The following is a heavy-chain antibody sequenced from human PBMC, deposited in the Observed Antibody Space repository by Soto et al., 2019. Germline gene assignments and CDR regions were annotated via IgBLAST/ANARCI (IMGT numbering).Heavy chain of an antibody. CDR1: GYTFTSYA. V-gene: IGHV1-3*01. Sequence: ASVKVSCKASGYTFTSYAMHWVRQAPGQRLEWMGWINAGNGNTKYSQKFQGRVTITRDTSASTAYMELSSLRSADTAVYYCARLLAAMYTYGMDVWGQGTTVTVSS. D-gene: IGHD5-18*01. CDR3: ARLLAAMYTYGMDV. J-gene: IGHJ6*02. CDR2: INAGNGNT.